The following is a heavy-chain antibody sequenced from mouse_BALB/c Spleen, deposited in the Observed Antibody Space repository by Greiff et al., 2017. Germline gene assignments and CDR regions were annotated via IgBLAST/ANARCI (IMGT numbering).Heavy chain of an antibody. CDR2: IDPANGNT. D-gene: IGHD1-1*01. CDR1: GFNIKDTY. J-gene: IGHJ2*01. Sequence: VQLKQSGAELVKPGASVKLSCTASGFNIKDTYMHWVKQRPEQGLEWIGRIDPANGNTKYDPKFQGKATITADTSSNTAYLQLSSLTSEDTAVYYCARYAITTVVATNWGQGTTLTVSS. V-gene: IGHV14-3*02. CDR3: ARYAITTVVATN.